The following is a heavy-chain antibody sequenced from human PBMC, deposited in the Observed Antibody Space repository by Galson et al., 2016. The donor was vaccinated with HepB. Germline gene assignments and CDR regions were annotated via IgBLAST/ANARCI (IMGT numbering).Heavy chain of an antibody. CDR2: ISGGGGST. CDR3: AKLEGNKVAY. CDR1: GFIFSNYG. Sequence: SLRLSCAASGFIFSNYGMSWVRQAPGKGLEWVSAISGGGGSTYYADSVKGRFTISRDNSKNTLYLQMNSLRVEDTALYYCAKLEGNKVAYWGQGTMVTVSS. D-gene: IGHD1/OR15-1a*01. J-gene: IGHJ4*02. V-gene: IGHV3-23*01.